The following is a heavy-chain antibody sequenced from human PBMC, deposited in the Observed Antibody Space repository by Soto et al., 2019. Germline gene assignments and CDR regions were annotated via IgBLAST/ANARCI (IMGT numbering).Heavy chain of an antibody. CDR2: IIPIFGTA. V-gene: IGHV1-69*01. CDR1: GGTFSSYA. J-gene: IGHJ6*02. D-gene: IGHD2-2*01. CDR3: ARDGSVVVPAAILYYYYGMDV. Sequence: QVQLVQSGAEVKKPGSSVKVSCKASGGTFSSYAISWVRQAPGQGLEWMGGIIPIFGTAHYAQKFQGRVTITADESTSTAYMELSSLRSEDTAVYYCARDGSVVVPAAILYYYYGMDVWGQGTTVTVSS.